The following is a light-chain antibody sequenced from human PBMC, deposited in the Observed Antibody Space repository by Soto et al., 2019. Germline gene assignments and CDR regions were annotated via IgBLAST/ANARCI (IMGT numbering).Light chain of an antibody. CDR2: DVS. Sequence: IVLTHAPGTLSLSPGEIATLSCRAGQGVTTNFAWYQQKSGQSPRLLIYDVSTRATGVPARFSGTGSETDFTLTISGLQSDDSAVYFCQQYNNWPFSFGQGTRLEIK. CDR1: QGVTTN. V-gene: IGKV3-15*01. J-gene: IGKJ5*01. CDR3: QQYNNWPFS.